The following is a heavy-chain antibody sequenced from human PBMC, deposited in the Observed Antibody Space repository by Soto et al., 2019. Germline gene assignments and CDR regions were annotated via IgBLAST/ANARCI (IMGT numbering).Heavy chain of an antibody. J-gene: IGHJ4*02. D-gene: IGHD3-10*01. Sequence: DVQLVESGGGLVQPGGSLRLSCAVSGFTISEHYIDWVRQAPGKGLDWVGRSRNKAYDYSTEFAPSVKGRFTISRDESTNSLYLQMNRQKTEDTSVNYCARWLGGLIPYDYWGQGTLATVSS. V-gene: IGHV3-72*01. CDR2: SRNKAYDYST. CDR1: GFTISEHY. CDR3: ARWLGGLIPYDY.